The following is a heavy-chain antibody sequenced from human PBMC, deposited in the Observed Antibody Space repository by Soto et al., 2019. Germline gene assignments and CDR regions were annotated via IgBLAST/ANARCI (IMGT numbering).Heavy chain of an antibody. CDR3: ARGDYINWFDP. CDR2: IYYSGST. D-gene: IGHD4-4*01. Sequence: PSETLSLTYTVSGGSISSYYWSWIRQPPGKGLEWIGYIYYSGSTNYNPSLKSRVTISVDTSKNQFSLKLSSVTAADTAVYYCARGDYINWFDPWGQGTLVTVSS. V-gene: IGHV4-59*01. CDR1: GGSISSYY. J-gene: IGHJ5*02.